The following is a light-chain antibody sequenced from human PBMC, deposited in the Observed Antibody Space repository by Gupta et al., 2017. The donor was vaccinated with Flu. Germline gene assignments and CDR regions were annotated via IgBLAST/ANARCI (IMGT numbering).Light chain of an antibody. V-gene: IGLV8-61*01. CDR2: STN. CDR3: VLYKGSGMWV. CDR1: SGSVSTSYY. J-gene: IGLJ3*02. Sequence: QTVVTQEPSFSVSPGGTVTLTCGLSSGSVSTSYYPSWYQQTPAQAPRTLIYSTNTRSAGVPDRFSGSMRGNKAALTTTGDQADDESDYDCVLYKGSGMWVCGGGTKLTVL.